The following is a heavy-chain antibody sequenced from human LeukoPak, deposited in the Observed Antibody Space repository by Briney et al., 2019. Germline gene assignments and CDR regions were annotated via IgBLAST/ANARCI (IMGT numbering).Heavy chain of an antibody. J-gene: IGHJ6*03. V-gene: IGHV4-59*01. D-gene: IGHD1-7*01. CDR2: IYYSGST. CDR3: ARGNYGHYYYMDV. CDR1: GGSISSYY. Sequence: PSETLSLTCTVSGGSISSYYWSWIRQPPGKGLEWIGYIYYSGSTNYNPSLKSRVTISVDTSKNQFSLKLSSVTAADTAVYYCARGNYGHYYYMDVWGKGTTVTVSS.